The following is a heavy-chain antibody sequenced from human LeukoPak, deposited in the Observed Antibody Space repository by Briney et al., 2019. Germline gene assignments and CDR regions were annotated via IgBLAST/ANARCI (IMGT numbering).Heavy chain of an antibody. CDR1: GFSFSDYY. J-gene: IGHJ6*02. CDR2: IGSTI. D-gene: IGHD3-10*01. Sequence: PGGSLRLSCVASGFSFSDYYMSWIRQAPGKGLEWVSYIGSTIYYADSVKGRFTISRDNSKNTLYLQMNSLRAEDTAVYYCARDQDGSGSYYTFNYYGMDVWGQGTTVTVSS. V-gene: IGHV3-11*04. CDR3: ARDQDGSGSYYTFNYYGMDV.